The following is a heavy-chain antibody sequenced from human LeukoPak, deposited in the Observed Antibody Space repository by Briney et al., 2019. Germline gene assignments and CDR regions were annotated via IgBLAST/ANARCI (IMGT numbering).Heavy chain of an antibody. CDR1: GFTFSTYY. CDR2: ISGSGDTT. V-gene: IGHV3-23*01. CDR3: GPPDGSY. D-gene: IGHD1-1*01. J-gene: IGHJ4*02. Sequence: GGSLRLSCTASGFTFSTYYLSWVPQAPGKGLEWVSAISGSGDTTYYAVSVKGRFTISRDNSKNTLYLQMNSLRAEDMAVYYCGPPDGSYWGRETVVTVSS.